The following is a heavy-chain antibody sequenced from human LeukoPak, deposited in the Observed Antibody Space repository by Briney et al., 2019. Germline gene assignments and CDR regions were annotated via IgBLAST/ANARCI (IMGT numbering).Heavy chain of an antibody. CDR1: GFTFSSYG. Sequence: GRSLRLSCAASGFTFSSYGMHWVRQAPGKGLEWVAVIWYDGSNKYYADSVKGRFTISRDNSKNTLYLQMNSLRAEDTAVYYCARGIYGSGSYSIPDYWGQGTLVTVSS. CDR3: ARGIYGSGSYSIPDY. CDR2: IWYDGSNK. D-gene: IGHD3-10*01. V-gene: IGHV3-33*01. J-gene: IGHJ4*02.